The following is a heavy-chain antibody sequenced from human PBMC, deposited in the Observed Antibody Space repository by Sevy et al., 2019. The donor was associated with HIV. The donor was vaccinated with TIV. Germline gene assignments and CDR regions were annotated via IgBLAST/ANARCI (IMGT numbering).Heavy chain of an antibody. CDR1: GFTFSDYG. Sequence: GESLKISCAASGFTFSDYGMQWVRQAPGKGLEWVAVIWNDGSNKYYADSVKGRFTTSRDNSSNTLYLQMNRLRAEETAVYYWARDVRGEGIRLGDLDYWGQGTLVTVSS. D-gene: IGHD3-10*02. CDR3: ARDVRGEGIRLGDLDY. J-gene: IGHJ4*02. CDR2: IWNDGSNK. V-gene: IGHV3-33*01.